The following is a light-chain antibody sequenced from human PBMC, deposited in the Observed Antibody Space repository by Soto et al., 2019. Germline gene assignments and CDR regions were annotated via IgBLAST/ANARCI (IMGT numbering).Light chain of an antibody. V-gene: IGKV2-30*01. Sequence: DVVMTQSPLSLPVTLGQPASISCRSSQSLVYSNGNTYLNWFQQRPGQSPRRLIYKVSNRDSGVPDRFSGSGSGNDFPLKISRVEAEDVGVYYCMQGTHWLYTFGQGTKLEIK. CDR2: KVS. J-gene: IGKJ2*01. CDR1: QSLVYSNGNTY. CDR3: MQGTHWLYT.